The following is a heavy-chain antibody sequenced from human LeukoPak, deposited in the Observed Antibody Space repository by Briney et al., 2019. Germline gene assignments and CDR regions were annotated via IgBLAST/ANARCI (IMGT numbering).Heavy chain of an antibody. J-gene: IGHJ4*02. Sequence: GGSLGLSCAASGFTVINTYMAWVRQAPGKGLEWVSNIYTGGATYYTDSVKGRFTVSRDSSKNTLFLQMNSLREEDTAVYYCARAVLSGGFDRWGQGALVTVSS. CDR1: GFTVINTY. CDR3: ARAVLSGGFDR. V-gene: IGHV3-66*01. CDR2: IYTGGAT. D-gene: IGHD3-16*01.